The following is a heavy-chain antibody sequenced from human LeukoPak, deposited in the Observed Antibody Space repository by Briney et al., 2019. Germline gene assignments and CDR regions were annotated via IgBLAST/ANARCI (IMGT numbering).Heavy chain of an antibody. CDR1: GGSMFSYY. D-gene: IGHD3-16*01. CDR3: ARRAYYDSSGFHPTSGYFDL. CDR2: IYSSGIT. Sequence: SETLSLTCSVSGGSMFSYYWNWLRQPPGKGLEWLGYIYSSGITNYNPSLRSRGTISVATSRNQFSLRLTSVTAEDTAIYYCARRAYYDSSGFHPTSGYFDLWGRGTLVTVSS. J-gene: IGHJ2*01. V-gene: IGHV4-4*08.